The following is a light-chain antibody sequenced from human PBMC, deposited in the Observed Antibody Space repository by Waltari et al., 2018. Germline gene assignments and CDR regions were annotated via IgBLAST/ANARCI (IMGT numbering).Light chain of an antibody. CDR3: SSHTSRNSVRV. V-gene: IGLV2-14*01. CDR1: SRDVGGYRV. CDR2: YVN. J-gene: IGLJ3*02. Sequence: HSSLTQPASLSGSPGQSITISCSGSSRDVGGYRVVSWYQQHPGKAPNLWIFYVNNRPSGVSNRYSGSNSGESASLTISGIQAGDEADYFCSSHTSRNSVRVFGGGTKLTVL.